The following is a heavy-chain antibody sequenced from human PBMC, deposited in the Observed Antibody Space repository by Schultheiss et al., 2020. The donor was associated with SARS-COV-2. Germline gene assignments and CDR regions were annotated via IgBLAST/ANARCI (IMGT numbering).Heavy chain of an antibody. J-gene: IGHJ6*02. V-gene: IGHV3-23*01. Sequence: GESLKISCAASGFTFSSYAMSWVRQAPGKGLEWVSGISGGGSSTYYADSVKGRFTISRDDAKNLVFLQMSSLRDVDTALYHCARDDGTTVYGMDVWGQGTKVTVSS. D-gene: IGHD2/OR15-2a*01. CDR1: GFTFSSYA. CDR2: ISGGGSST. CDR3: ARDDGTTVYGMDV.